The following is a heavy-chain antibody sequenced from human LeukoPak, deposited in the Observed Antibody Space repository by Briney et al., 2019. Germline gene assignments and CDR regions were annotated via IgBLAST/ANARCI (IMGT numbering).Heavy chain of an antibody. Sequence: SETLSLTRTVSGGSISSYYWGWIRQPPGKGLEWIGYIYYSGSTNYNPSLKSRVTISVDTSKNQFSLKLSSVTAADTAVYYCARGPDYDSSGYYPFDWWGQGTLVTVSS. CDR3: ARGPDYDSSGYYPFDW. CDR2: IYYSGST. V-gene: IGHV4-59*01. CDR1: GGSISSYY. J-gene: IGHJ4*02. D-gene: IGHD3-22*01.